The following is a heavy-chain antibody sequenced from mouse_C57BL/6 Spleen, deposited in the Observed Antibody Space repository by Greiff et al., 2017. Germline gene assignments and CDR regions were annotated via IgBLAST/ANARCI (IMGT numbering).Heavy chain of an antibody. V-gene: IGHV2-6*01. CDR1: GFSLTSYG. D-gene: IGHD1-1*02. Sequence: QVQLKESGPGLVAPSQSLSITCTVSGFSLTSYGVDWVSQSPGTGLEWMGEIWGVGSTNYNKALKSRLGISKDNAESQVFVQMNSLQTDDTAMYDCARDGNYAMDYWGQGTSVTVSS. CDR2: IWGVGST. CDR3: ARDGNYAMDY. J-gene: IGHJ4*01.